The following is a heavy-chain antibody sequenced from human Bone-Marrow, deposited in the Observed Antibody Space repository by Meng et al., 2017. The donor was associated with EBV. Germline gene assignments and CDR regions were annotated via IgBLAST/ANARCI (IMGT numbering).Heavy chain of an antibody. D-gene: IGHD3-3*01. CDR1: GYTFSGYY. J-gene: IGHJ4*02. CDR2: INPNSGGT. Sequence: QVQLEQSGAEATKPGASVKVSCKASGYTFSGYYMHWVRQAPGQGLEWMGRINPNSGGTNYAQKFQGRVTMSRDTSISTAYMELSRLRSDDTALYYCARDLTNDYFDYWGQGTLVTVSS. V-gene: IGHV1-2*06. CDR3: ARDLTNDYFDY.